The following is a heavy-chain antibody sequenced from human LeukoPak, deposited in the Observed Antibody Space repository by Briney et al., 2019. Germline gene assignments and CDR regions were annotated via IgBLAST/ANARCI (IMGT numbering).Heavy chain of an antibody. CDR2: IRSRSSDI. CDR3: ARESRWSGWEPHNWFHP. V-gene: IGHV3-21*01. D-gene: IGHD6-19*01. Sequence: GRSLRLSCAASGFTFSTDSMNWVRQAPGKGLEWVSSIRSRSSDIYYAESLKGRFSISRDNAKNSLYLQMNSLRAEDTAVYYCARESRWSGWEPHNWFHPWGQGPLVTVSS. J-gene: IGHJ5*02. CDR1: GFTFSTDS.